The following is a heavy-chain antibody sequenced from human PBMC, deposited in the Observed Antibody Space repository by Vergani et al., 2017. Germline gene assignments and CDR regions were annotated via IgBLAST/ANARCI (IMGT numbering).Heavy chain of an antibody. Sequence: QVQLQESGPGLVKPSQTLSLTCTVSGGSISSGGYYWSWIRQHPGKGLEWIGYIYYSGSTYYNPSLKSRVTISVDTYKNQFSLKLSSVTAADTAVYYCARDRQVLGNGGYYFDYWGQGTLVTVSS. D-gene: IGHD2-8*01. CDR3: ARDRQVLGNGGYYFDY. CDR1: GGSISSGGYY. CDR2: IYYSGST. J-gene: IGHJ4*02. V-gene: IGHV4-31*03.